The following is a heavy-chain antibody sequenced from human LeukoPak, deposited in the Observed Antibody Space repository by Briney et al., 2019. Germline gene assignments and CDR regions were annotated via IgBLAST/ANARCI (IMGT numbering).Heavy chain of an antibody. CDR1: GFTFSSYG. CDR2: IWYDGSNK. Sequence: GGSLRLSCAASGFTFSSYGMHWVRQAPGKGLEWVAVIWYDGSNKYYADSVKGRFTISRDNSKNTLYLQMNSLRAEDTAVYYCARDYFRYYYDTSGYFPYWGQGTLVTVSS. CDR3: ARDYFRYYYDTSGYFPY. V-gene: IGHV3-33*01. D-gene: IGHD3-22*01. J-gene: IGHJ4*02.